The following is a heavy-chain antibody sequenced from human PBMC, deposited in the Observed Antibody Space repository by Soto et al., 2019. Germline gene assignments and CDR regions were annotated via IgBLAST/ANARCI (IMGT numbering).Heavy chain of an antibody. V-gene: IGHV4-31*03. J-gene: IGHJ4*02. Sequence: PSETLSLTCTVSGGSISSGGYYWSWIRQHPGKGLEWIGYIYYSGSTYYNPSLKSRVTISVDTSKNQFSLKLSSVTAADTAVYYCARARRGYCSGGSCSHFDYWGQGTLVTVSS. CDR1: GGSISSGGYY. CDR2: IYYSGST. D-gene: IGHD2-15*01. CDR3: ARARRGYCSGGSCSHFDY.